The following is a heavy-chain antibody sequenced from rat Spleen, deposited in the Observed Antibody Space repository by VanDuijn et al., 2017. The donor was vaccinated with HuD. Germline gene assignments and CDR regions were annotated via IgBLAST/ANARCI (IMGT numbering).Heavy chain of an antibody. D-gene: IGHD4-3*01. CDR1: GFTFRNYD. CDR3: ARQARYNLMDA. V-gene: IGHV5-25*01. J-gene: IGHJ4*01. CDR2: ISYDGSGT. Sequence: EVQLVESGGGLVQPGRSMKLSCAASGFTFRNYDMAWVRQAPTKGLEWVASISYDGSGTYYQNSVKGRFTFSRDNAKSTLYLQMDSLRSEDTATYYCARQARYNLMDAWGQGASVTVSS.